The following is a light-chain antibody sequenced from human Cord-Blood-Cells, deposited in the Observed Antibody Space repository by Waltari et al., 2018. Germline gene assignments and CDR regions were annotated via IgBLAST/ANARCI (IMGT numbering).Light chain of an antibody. CDR2: EEN. J-gene: IGLJ3*02. CDR3: QSYDSSNWV. V-gene: IGLV6-57*03. Sequence: NFMLTQPHSVSESPGKTVTISCTRSSGSIASNYVQWYQQRPGSAPTTVTSEENQRPAGVPDRFSGSIDSSSNSASLSISGLKTEDEADYYCQSYDSSNWVFGGGTKLTVL. CDR1: SGSIASNY.